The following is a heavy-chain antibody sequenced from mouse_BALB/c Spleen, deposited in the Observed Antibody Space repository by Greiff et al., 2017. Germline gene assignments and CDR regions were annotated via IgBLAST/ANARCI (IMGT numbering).Heavy chain of an antibody. V-gene: IGHV5-6-4*01. Sequence: EVKLMESGGGLVKPGGSLKLSCAASGFTFSSYTMSWVRQTPEKRLEWVATISSGGSYTYYPDSVKGRFTISRDNAKNTLYLQMSSLKSEDTAMYYCTRDADGSNYFDYWGQGTTLTVSS. J-gene: IGHJ2*01. D-gene: IGHD2-3*01. CDR1: GFTFSSYT. CDR2: ISSGGSYT. CDR3: TRDADGSNYFDY.